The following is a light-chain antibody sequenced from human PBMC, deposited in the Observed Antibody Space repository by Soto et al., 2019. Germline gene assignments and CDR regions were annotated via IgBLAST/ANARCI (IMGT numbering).Light chain of an antibody. V-gene: IGLV1-44*01. CDR2: NNN. CDR3: QSYDSSNHVV. J-gene: IGLJ2*01. Sequence: QSVLTQPPSVSGTPGQRVTVSCSGSSSNIGSNAVNWYQQLPGTAPKLLIYNNNQRPSGVPDRFSGSKSATSASLAISGVQSEDEADYYCQSYDSSNHVVFGGGTKLTVL. CDR1: SSNIGSNA.